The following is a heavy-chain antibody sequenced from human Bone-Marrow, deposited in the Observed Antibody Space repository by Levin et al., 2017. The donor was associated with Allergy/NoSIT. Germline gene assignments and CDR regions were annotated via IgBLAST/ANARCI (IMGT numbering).Heavy chain of an antibody. CDR1: GILFSSYD. D-gene: IGHD3-22*01. CDR2: ISAGGNYI. J-gene: IGHJ6*02. Sequence: GGSLRLSCAASGILFSSYDMNWVRQAPGQGLEWVSSISAGGNYIYYADSVKGRFTISRDNAKNSLFLQMNSLRAEDTAVYYCASWAMYHYDRSAFDYFYYAMDVWGQGTTVTVSS. CDR3: ASWAMYHYDRSAFDYFYYAMDV. V-gene: IGHV3-21*01.